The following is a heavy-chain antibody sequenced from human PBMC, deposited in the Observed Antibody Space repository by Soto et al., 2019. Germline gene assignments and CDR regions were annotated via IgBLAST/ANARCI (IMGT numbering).Heavy chain of an antibody. CDR2: IIPIFGTA. CDR1: GGTFSSYA. V-gene: IGHV1-69*06. J-gene: IGHJ5*02. CDR3: ARSPYDILTEGVNRFDP. Sequence: QVQLVQSGAEVKKPGSSVKVSCKASGGTFSSYAISWVRQAPGQGLEWMGGIIPIFGTANYAQKFQGRVTITADKSTSTAYMELSSLRSEDTAVYYCARSPYDILTEGVNRFDPWGQGTLVTVSS. D-gene: IGHD3-9*01.